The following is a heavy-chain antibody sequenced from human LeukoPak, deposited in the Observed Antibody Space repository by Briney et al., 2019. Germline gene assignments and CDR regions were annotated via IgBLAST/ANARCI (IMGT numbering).Heavy chain of an antibody. CDR1: GGSFSGYY. D-gene: IGHD3-3*01. J-gene: IGHJ5*02. CDR3: ARAPGIFRGRFDP. V-gene: IGHV4-34*01. Sequence: SETLSLTCAVYGGSFSGYYWSWIRQPPGKGLEWIGEINHSGSTNYNPSLKSRVTISVDTSKNQFSLKLSSVTAADTAVYYCARAPGIFRGRFDPWAKGTWVTSPQ. CDR2: INHSGST.